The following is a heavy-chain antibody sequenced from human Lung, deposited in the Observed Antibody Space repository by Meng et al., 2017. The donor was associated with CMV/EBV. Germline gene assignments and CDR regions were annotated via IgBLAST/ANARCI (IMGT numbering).Heavy chain of an antibody. D-gene: IGHD2-2*02. V-gene: IGHV1-18*01. CDR2: ISAYNGNT. CDR1: GYTFTSYG. J-gene: IGHJ6*02. CDR3: ARNPLYCSSTSCYIPGNYYYYYGIDF. Sequence: ASXXVSXKASGYTFTSYGISWVRQAPGQGLEWMGWISAYNGNTNYAQKLQGRVTMTTDTSTSTAYMELRSLRSDDTAVYYCARNPLYCSSTSCYIPGNYYYYYGIDFXGQAXTVTVSS.